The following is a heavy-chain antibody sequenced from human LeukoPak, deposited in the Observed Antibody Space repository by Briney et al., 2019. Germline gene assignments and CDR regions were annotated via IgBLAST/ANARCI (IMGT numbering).Heavy chain of an antibody. CDR2: IYYSGST. CDR1: GGSISSYY. J-gene: IGHJ3*02. CDR3: ARGKVYYYDSSGYYDAFDI. D-gene: IGHD3-22*01. Sequence: SETLSLTCTVSGGSISSYYWSWIRQPPGKGLEWIGYIYYSGSTNYNPSLKSRVTISVDTSKNQLSLKLSSVTAADTAVYYCARGKVYYYDSSGYYDAFDIWGQGTMVTVSS. V-gene: IGHV4-59*01.